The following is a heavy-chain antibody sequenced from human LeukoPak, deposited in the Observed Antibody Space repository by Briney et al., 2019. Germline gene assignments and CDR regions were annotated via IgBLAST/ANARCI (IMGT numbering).Heavy chain of an antibody. CDR3: ARLGGPYGSGSYYNVRAYQYYFDY. CDR2: INHSGST. D-gene: IGHD3-10*01. J-gene: IGHJ4*02. Sequence: SETLSLTCAVYGGSFSCYYWSWIRQPPGKGLEWIGEINHSGSTNYNPSLKSRVTISVDTSKNQFSLKLSSVTAADTAVYYCARLGGPYGSGSYYNVRAYQYYFDYWGQGTLVTVSS. V-gene: IGHV4-34*01. CDR1: GGSFSCYY.